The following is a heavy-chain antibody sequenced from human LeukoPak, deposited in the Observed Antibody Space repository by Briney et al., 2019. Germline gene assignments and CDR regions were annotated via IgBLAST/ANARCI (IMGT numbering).Heavy chain of an antibody. V-gene: IGHV4-39*01. CDR1: GGSISSSSYF. CDR3: ARQLYVSGSYYAPMDV. D-gene: IGHD3-10*01. J-gene: IGHJ6*03. CDR2: VHYSGST. Sequence: SETLSLTCSVSGGSISSSSYFWGWIRQPPGKGLEWIASVHYSGSTSYNPSLKSRVTISIDTSKNQFSLKWSSVTAADTAVYFCARQLYVSGSYYAPMDVWGKGTTVTISS.